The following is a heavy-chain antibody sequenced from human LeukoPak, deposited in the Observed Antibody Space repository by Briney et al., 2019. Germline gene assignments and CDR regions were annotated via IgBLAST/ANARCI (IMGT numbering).Heavy chain of an antibody. V-gene: IGHV4-31*03. CDR1: GGSISSGGYY. D-gene: IGHD5-18*01. CDR2: IYYSGST. CDR3: ARWGTAMASSDY. Sequence: SETLSLTCTVSGGSISSGGYYWSWIRQHPGKGLEWIGYIYYSGSTYYNPPLKSRVTISVDTSKNQFSLKLSSVTAADTAVYYCARWGTAMASSDYWGQGTLVTVSS. J-gene: IGHJ4*02.